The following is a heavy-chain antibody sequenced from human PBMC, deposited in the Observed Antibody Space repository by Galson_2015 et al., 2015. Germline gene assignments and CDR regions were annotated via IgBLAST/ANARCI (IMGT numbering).Heavy chain of an antibody. D-gene: IGHD3-22*01. V-gene: IGHV3-9*01. J-gene: IGHJ4*02. CDR1: GFTFDDYA. CDR3: AKADSSGYSYFDY. CDR2: ISWHSGSI. Sequence: SLRVSCAASGFTFDDYAMHWVRHAPGKGLEWVSGISWHSGSIGYADSVKGRFTISRDNAKNSLYLQMNSLRAEDTALYYCAKADSSGYSYFDYWGQGTLVTVSS.